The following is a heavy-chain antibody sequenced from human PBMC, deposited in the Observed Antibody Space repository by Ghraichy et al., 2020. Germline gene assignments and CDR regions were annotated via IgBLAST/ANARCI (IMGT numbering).Heavy chain of an antibody. CDR2: IYSSGSS. J-gene: IGHJ4*02. CDR3: ASEGVVSVARALDS. D-gene: IGHD2-2*01. CDR1: GDSISSYY. Sequence: SETLSLTCTVSGDSISSYYWTWIRQPDGKGLEWIGRIYSSGSSNYNPSLKSRVTMSVDTSKNQFSLKLSSVTAADTAVYYCASEGVVSVARALDSWGQGTLVTVSS. V-gene: IGHV4-4*07.